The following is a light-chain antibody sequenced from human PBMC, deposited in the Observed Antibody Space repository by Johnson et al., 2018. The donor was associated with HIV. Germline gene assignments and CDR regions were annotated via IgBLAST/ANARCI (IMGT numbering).Light chain of an antibody. CDR2: DNN. J-gene: IGLJ1*01. Sequence: SVLTQPPSVSAAAGQEVTISCSGSNSNIGNNYVSWYQHFPETAPKLLIYDNNKRPSGIPYRFSGHKSCMSAPLGLTRPQTGADADYYCGTWDSSLSAVFGTGTEVTVL. CDR1: NSNIGNNY. CDR3: GTWDSSLSAV. V-gene: IGLV1-51*01.